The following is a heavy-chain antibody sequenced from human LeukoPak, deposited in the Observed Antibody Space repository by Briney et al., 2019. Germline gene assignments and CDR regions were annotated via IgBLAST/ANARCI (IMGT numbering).Heavy chain of an antibody. J-gene: IGHJ5*02. V-gene: IGHV1-2*02. CDR3: ARERSVDTAMVTIWFDP. D-gene: IGHD5-18*01. CDR2: INPNSGGT. Sequence: ASVKVSCKASGYTFTGYYMHRVRQAPGQGLEWMGWINPNSGGTNYAQKFQGRVTMTRDTSISTAYMELSRLRSDDTAVYYCARERSVDTAMVTIWFDPWGQGTLVTVSS. CDR1: GYTFTGYY.